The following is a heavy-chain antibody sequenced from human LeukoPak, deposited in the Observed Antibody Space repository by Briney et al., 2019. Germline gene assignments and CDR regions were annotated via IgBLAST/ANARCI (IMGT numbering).Heavy chain of an antibody. V-gene: IGHV3-48*02. CDR2: ISSSSSTI. J-gene: IGHJ4*02. Sequence: GGSLRLSCAASGFMFSDYYMNWVRQAPGKGLEWVSYISSSSSTISYAESVKGRFTISRDNAKNSLYVQMNSLRDEDTAVYYCARQESGSYHYWGQGTLVTVSS. CDR3: ARQESGSYHY. CDR1: GFMFSDYY. D-gene: IGHD1-26*01.